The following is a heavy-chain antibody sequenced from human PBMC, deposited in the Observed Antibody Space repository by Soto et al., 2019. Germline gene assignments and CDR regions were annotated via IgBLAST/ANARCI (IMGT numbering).Heavy chain of an antibody. CDR1: GFTFSSYA. CDR2: ISGSGGST. D-gene: IGHD6-13*01. J-gene: IGHJ6*02. CDR3: ANWPTSDLGYSSSWTPPDYYYYGMDV. Sequence: GGSLRLSCAASGFTFSSYAMSWVRQAPGKGLEWVSGISGSGGSTYYADSVKGRFTISRDNSKNTLDLQMNTLRAEDTAVYYCANWPTSDLGYSSSWTPPDYYYYGMDVWGQGTTVTVSS. V-gene: IGHV3-23*01.